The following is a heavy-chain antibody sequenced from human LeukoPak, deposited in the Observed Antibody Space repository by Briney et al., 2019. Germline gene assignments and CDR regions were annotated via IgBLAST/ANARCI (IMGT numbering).Heavy chain of an antibody. D-gene: IGHD3-10*01. CDR3: ARDQGSVTMVRGASYGMDV. J-gene: IGHJ6*02. V-gene: IGHV3-53*01. Sequence: PGGSLRLSCAASGFTVSDNYMSWVRQAPGKGLEWVSIIYSGGGTYYADSVKGRFTISRDNSKNTLYLQMNSLRAEDTAVYYCARDQGSVTMVRGASYGMDVWGQGTTVTVSS. CDR2: IYSGGGT. CDR1: GFTVSDNY.